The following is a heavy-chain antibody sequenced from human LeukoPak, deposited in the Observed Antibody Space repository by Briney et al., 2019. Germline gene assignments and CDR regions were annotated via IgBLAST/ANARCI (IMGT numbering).Heavy chain of an antibody. CDR2: IYYSGST. D-gene: IGHD1-7*01. CDR3: ARSWNSEIWDDAFDI. Sequence: SETLSLTCTVSGGSISSHYWSWIRQPPGKGLEWIGYIYYSGSTNYNPSLKSRVTISVDTSKNQFSLKLSSVTAADTAVYYCARSWNSEIWDDAFDIWGQGAMVTVSS. V-gene: IGHV4-59*11. CDR1: GGSISSHY. J-gene: IGHJ3*02.